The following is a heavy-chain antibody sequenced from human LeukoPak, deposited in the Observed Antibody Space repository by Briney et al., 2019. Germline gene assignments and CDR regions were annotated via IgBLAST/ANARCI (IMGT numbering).Heavy chain of an antibody. J-gene: IGHJ6*03. CDR3: ARDGKSEQLVHPLYYYYYMDV. Sequence: GGSLRLSCAASGFTFSSYAMHWVRQAPGKGLEWVAGISYDGSNKYYADSVKGRFTISRDNSKNTLYLQINSLRAENTAVYYCARDGKSEQLVHPLYYYYYMDVWGKGTTVTVSS. CDR1: GFTFSSYA. CDR2: ISYDGSNK. V-gene: IGHV3-30*01. D-gene: IGHD6-6*01.